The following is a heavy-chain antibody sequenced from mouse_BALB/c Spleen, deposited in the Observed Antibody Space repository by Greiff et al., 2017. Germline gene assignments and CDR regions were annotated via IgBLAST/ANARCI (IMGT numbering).Heavy chain of an antibody. D-gene: IGHD2-14*01. Sequence: EVQLVESGGGLVKPGGSLKLSCAASGFTFSSYAMSWVRQTPEKRLVWVASIISGGSTYYPDSLKGRFTISSDNASNILYLQMSSLRSEDTAMYYGTRVRSHAMDYWGQGTSVTVSS. CDR1: GFTFSSYA. V-gene: IGHV5-6-5*01. CDR3: TRVRSHAMDY. CDR2: IISGGST. J-gene: IGHJ4*01.